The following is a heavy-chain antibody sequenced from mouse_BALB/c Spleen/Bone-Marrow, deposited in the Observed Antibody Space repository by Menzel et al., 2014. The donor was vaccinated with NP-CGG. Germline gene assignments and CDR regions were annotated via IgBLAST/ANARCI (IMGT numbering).Heavy chain of an antibody. Sequence: QLHESGPHLVEPSQSLSLTCIVTGYSITRDYAWNWIRQFPGNKLEWMGHLSYGGNTTDYPSLESRFSITRDTSKNQFFLQLNSVTTEDTATYYCARSSSYDYDVGFAYWGQGTLVTVSA. D-gene: IGHD2-4*01. V-gene: IGHV3-2*02. CDR1: GYSITRDYA. CDR2: LSYGGNT. CDR3: ARSSSYDYDVGFAY. J-gene: IGHJ3*01.